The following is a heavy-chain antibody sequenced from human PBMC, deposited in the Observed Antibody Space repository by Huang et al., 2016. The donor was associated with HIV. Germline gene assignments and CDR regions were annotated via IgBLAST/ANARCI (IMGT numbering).Heavy chain of an antibody. CDR1: GDSVRSGGYY. CDR3: ARAPATHSVFFY. V-gene: IGHV4-30-4*08. J-gene: IGHJ4*02. Sequence: QVQLQESGPGLVKPSQTLSLTCTVSGDSVRSGGYYWTWIRQSPAKGLELIGYIYYSGSSDYKPSLKSRVSISIDAFKNRVSLKLKSVTVADTAVYYCARAPATHSVFFYWGQGTLVTVSA. CDR2: IYYSGSS. D-gene: IGHD3-3*01.